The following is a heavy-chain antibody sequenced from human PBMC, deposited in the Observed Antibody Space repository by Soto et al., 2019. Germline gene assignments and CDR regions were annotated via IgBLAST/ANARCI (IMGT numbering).Heavy chain of an antibody. Sequence: KTSETLSLTCTVSGGSITSGDYSGSWIRQPPGKGLEWIGYIHSGGSIYFNSSLKSRVTISLDTSRNQFSLDLISVTAADTAVYYCARYVGESHFDYWGQGTLVTVSS. D-gene: IGHD3-16*01. V-gene: IGHV4-30-4*01. CDR1: GGSITSGDYS. CDR3: ARYVGESHFDY. J-gene: IGHJ4*02. CDR2: IHSGGSI.